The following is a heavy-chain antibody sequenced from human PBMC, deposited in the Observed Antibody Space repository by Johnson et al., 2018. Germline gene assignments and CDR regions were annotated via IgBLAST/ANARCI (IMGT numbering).Heavy chain of an antibody. V-gene: IGHV3-30-3*01. J-gene: IGHJ3*02. Sequence: VQLVESGGGVVQPGRSLRLSCAASGFSFTSYAMHWVRQAPGKGLEWVAVISYDGSNKYYADSVKGRFTISRDNSKNTLYLQMNSLRAEDTAVYYCAKDSVLLWFGESDLDAFDIWGQGTMVTVSS. D-gene: IGHD3-10*01. CDR1: GFSFTSYA. CDR3: AKDSVLLWFGESDLDAFDI. CDR2: ISYDGSNK.